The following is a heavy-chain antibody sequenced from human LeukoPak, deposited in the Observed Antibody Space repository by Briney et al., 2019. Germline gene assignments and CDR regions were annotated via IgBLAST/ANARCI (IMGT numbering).Heavy chain of an antibody. D-gene: IGHD4-17*01. V-gene: IGHV1-18*01. CDR2: ISAYNGNT. CDR3: ARDNLSMTTATTHWFDP. Sequence: VASVKVSCKASGYTFTSYGISWVRQAPGQGLEWMGWISAYNGNTNYAQKLQGRVTMTTDTSTSTAYMELRSLRSDDTAVYYCARDNLSMTTATTHWFDPWGQGTLVTVSS. J-gene: IGHJ5*02. CDR1: GYTFTSYG.